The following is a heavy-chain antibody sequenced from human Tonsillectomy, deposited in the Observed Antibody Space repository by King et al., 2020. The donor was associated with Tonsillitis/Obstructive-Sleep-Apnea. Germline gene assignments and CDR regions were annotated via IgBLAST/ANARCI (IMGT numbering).Heavy chain of an antibody. CDR1: GGSISTTSYY. V-gene: IGHV4-39*01. CDR3: ASGSHNHVDY. D-gene: IGHD1-26*01. Sequence: QLQESGPRLVKPSETLSLTCTVSGGSISTTSYYWGWIRQPPGKGLEWIANVYYTGSTYYNPSLKSRVTLSVDTTKNQFSLKLSSVTAADTAVYYCASGSHNHVDYWGQGTLVTVSS. CDR2: VYYTGST. J-gene: IGHJ4*02.